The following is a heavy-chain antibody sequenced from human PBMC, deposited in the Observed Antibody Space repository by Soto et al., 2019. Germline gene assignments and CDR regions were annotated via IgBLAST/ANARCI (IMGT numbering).Heavy chain of an antibody. D-gene: IGHD3-22*01. J-gene: IGHJ4*02. V-gene: IGHV3-33*01. CDR1: GFSFNNYG. Sequence: PGGSLRLSCAASGFSFNNYGIHWVRQAPGKGLEWVAVIWYDGSNKYYADSVKGRFTISRDNSNNTLYLQMNSLRVEDTAVYFCARDRFPYHYDSRGLGNYWGQGTRVTVSS. CDR3: ARDRFPYHYDSRGLGNY. CDR2: IWYDGSNK.